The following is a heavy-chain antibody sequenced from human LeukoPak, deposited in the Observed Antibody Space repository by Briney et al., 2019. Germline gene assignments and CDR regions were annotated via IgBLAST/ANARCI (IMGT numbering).Heavy chain of an antibody. D-gene: IGHD2-15*01. CDR3: AARLGSCNDPRCDYFYY. V-gene: IGHV1-2*02. CDR2: INPNNGGT. J-gene: IGHJ4*02. Sequence: ASVKVSCKASGYIFPGNYIHWVRQAPGQGLEWMGWINPNNGGTNYAQKFQGRVTMTRDTSISTAYMELSRLSSDDTAVYYCAARLGSCNDPRCDYFYYWGQGTLVTVSS. CDR1: GYIFPGNY.